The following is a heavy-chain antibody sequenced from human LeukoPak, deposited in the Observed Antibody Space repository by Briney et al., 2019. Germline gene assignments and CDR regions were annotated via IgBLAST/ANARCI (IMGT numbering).Heavy chain of an antibody. V-gene: IGHV1-2*02. D-gene: IGHD1-7*01. CDR3: ARLDNWNYYY. CDR1: GYTFTGYY. CDR2: INPSSGGT. Sequence: ASVKVSCKASGYTFTGYYMHWVRQAPGQGLEWMGWINPSSGGTNYAQKFQGRVTMTRDTSIGTAYMELSRLRSDDTAVYYCARLDNWNYYYWGQGTLVTVSS. J-gene: IGHJ4*02.